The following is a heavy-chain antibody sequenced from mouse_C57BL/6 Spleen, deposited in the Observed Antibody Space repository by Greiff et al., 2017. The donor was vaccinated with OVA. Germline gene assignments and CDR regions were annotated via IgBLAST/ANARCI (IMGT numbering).Heavy chain of an antibody. CDR3: ARLGTVVADFDY. J-gene: IGHJ2*01. Sequence: QVQLQQPGAELVKPGASVKLSCKASGYTFTSYWMQWVKQRPGQGLEWIGEIDPSDSYTDYNQKFKGKATLTEDTSSSTAYKQLSSLTSEDSAVYYCARLGTVVADFDYWGQGTTLTVSA. CDR2: IDPSDSYT. CDR1: GYTFTSYW. V-gene: IGHV1-50*01. D-gene: IGHD1-1*01.